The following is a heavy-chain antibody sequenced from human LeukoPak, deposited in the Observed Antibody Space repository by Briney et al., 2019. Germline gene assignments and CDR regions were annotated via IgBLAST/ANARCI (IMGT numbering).Heavy chain of an antibody. CDR3: ARVGIAVAAPRNWFDP. CDR2: INPNSGST. Sequence: GASVKVSCKAPGYTFTGYYMHWVRHAPGQGLEWMGWINPNSGSTNYAQKFQGRVTMTRDTSISTAYMELSRLRSDDTAVYYCARVGIAVAAPRNWFDPWGQGTLVTVSS. CDR1: GYTFTGYY. D-gene: IGHD6-19*01. V-gene: IGHV1-2*02. J-gene: IGHJ5*02.